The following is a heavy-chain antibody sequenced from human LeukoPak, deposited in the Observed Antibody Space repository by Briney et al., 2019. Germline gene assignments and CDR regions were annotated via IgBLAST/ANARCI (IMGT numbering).Heavy chain of an antibody. CDR2: IHYSGST. D-gene: IGHD6-6*01. V-gene: IGHV4-59*01. J-gene: IGHJ4*02. Sequence: SETLSLTCTVSGGSISGYYWTWIRQPPGKGLEWIGYIHYSGSTNYNPSLKSRVTISGDTSKSQFSLILRSVTAADTAVYYCASESIAASGVDYWGQGTLVTVSS. CDR1: GGSISGYY. CDR3: ASESIAASGVDY.